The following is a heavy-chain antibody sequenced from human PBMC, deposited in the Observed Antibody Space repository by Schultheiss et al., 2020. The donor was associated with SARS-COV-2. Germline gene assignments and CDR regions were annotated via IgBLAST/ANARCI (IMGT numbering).Heavy chain of an antibody. V-gene: IGHV4-59*01. Sequence: SETLSLTCTVSGGSMSSYYWSWIRQPPGKGLEWIGYIYYSGSTNYNPSLKSRVTISVDTSKNQFSLKLSSVTAADTAVYYCARGPGIVVVTTWGAFDIWGQGTMVTVSS. J-gene: IGHJ3*02. D-gene: IGHD3-22*01. CDR3: ARGPGIVVVTTWGAFDI. CDR2: IYYSGST. CDR1: GGSMSSYY.